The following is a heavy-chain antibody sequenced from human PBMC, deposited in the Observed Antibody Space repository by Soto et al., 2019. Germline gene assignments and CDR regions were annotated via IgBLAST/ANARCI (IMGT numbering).Heavy chain of an antibody. Sequence: EASVKVSCKASGYTFTSYGISWVRQAPGQGLEWMGWISAYNGNTNYAQKLQGRVTMTRDTSASTAYMELSSLRSEDTAVYYCARGSPPTFDYWGQGTLVTVSS. CDR1: GYTFTSYG. V-gene: IGHV1-18*01. CDR2: ISAYNGNT. J-gene: IGHJ4*02. CDR3: ARGSPPTFDY. D-gene: IGHD1-26*01.